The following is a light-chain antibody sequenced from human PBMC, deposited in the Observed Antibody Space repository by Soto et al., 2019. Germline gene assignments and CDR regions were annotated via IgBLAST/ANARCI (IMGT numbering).Light chain of an antibody. CDR3: KSYAGSNTYV. J-gene: IGLJ1*01. V-gene: IGLV2-8*01. CDR1: KSDIGVYDF. Sequence: ALTQPPPASGSPGQSVTISCAGTKSDIGVYDFVSWYQHHPGKAPRLIIYEVVQRPSGVPDRFSGSKSGNTASLTVSGLQAADEADYFCKSYAGSNTYVFGSGTKVTVL. CDR2: EVV.